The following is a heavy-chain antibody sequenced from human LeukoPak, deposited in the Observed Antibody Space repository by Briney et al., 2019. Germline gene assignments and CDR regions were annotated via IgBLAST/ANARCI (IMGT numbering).Heavy chain of an antibody. CDR3: ARDNVANNWGSFDV. D-gene: IGHD1-1*01. J-gene: IGHJ4*02. CDR1: GGSISSSSYY. V-gene: IGHV4-39*07. CDR2: IYYSGST. Sequence: SETLSLTCTVSGGSISSSSYYWGWIRQPPGKGLEWIGSIYYSGSTYYNPSLKSRVTISVDTSKNQFSLQLNSVTPEDTAVYYCARDNVANNWGSFDVWGQGTLVTVSS.